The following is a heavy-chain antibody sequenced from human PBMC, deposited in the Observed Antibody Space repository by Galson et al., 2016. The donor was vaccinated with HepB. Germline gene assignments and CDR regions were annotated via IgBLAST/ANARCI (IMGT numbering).Heavy chain of an antibody. D-gene: IGHD3-10*01. V-gene: IGHV1-2*02. CDR1: GYTFAGYY. J-gene: IGHJ3*02. CDR2: INPISGAT. CDR3: AREPRVNGEDSFDI. Sequence: SVKVSCKASGYTFAGYYMHWVRQAPGQGPEWMGWINPISGATNSVQKFQGRVTLTRDTSISTAYMELSRLRSDDTAVYYCAREPRVNGEDSFDIWGQGTMVTVSS.